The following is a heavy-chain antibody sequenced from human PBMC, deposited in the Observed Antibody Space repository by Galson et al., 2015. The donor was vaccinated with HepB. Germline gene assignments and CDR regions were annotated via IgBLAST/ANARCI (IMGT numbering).Heavy chain of an antibody. CDR3: ATCSGGTGARGYYFDY. CDR1: GFTFSSNA. V-gene: IGHV3-30*04. Sequence: SLRLSCAAAGFTFSSNAMHWVRQAPGKGLEWVAVISYDGSNKYYADSVKGRFTISRDNSKNTLYLQMNSLRAEDTAVYYCATCSGGTGARGYYFDYWGQGTLVTVSS. CDR2: ISYDGSNK. D-gene: IGHD2-15*01. J-gene: IGHJ4*02.